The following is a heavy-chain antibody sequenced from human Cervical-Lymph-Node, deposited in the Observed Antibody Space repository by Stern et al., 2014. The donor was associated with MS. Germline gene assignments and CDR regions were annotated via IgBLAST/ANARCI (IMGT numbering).Heavy chain of an antibody. J-gene: IGHJ4*02. CDR3: ARDYEDTSMLFDH. CDR1: GFTFSSYG. CDR2: ISYDGNHK. D-gene: IGHD2-8*01. V-gene: IGHV3-30*03. Sequence: VQLVESGGAVVQPGRSLRLSCVASGFTFSSYGMHWVRQAPGKGLEWGTVISYDGNHKYYAASVKGRFTISRDNSKNTLHLQMNSVTPDDTAIYYCARDYEDTSMLFDHWGQGTLVTVSS.